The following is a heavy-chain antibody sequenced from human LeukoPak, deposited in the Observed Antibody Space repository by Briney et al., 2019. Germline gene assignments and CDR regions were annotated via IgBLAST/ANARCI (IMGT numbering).Heavy chain of an antibody. CDR1: GGSFSGYY. CDR3: ARGPGYCSSTSCYVSYYYYYGMDV. D-gene: IGHD2-2*01. V-gene: IGHV4-34*01. CDR2: INHSGST. J-gene: IGHJ6*04. Sequence: SETLSLTCAVYGGSFSGYYWSWIRQPPGKGLEWIGEINHSGSTNYNPSPKSRVTISVDTSKNQFPLKLSSVTAADTAVYYCARGPGYCSSTSCYVSYYYYYGMDVWGKGTTVTVSS.